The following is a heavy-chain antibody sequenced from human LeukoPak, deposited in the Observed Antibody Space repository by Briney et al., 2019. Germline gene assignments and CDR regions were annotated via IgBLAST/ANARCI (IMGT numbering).Heavy chain of an antibody. D-gene: IGHD1-7*01. J-gene: IGHJ4*02. CDR2: ISGSGGST. V-gene: IGHV3-23*01. CDR3: AKDREGTIANYFDY. Sequence: GGSLRLSCAASGFTFSSYAMSWVRQAPGKGLEWVSSISGSGGSTYYADSVKGRFTISRDNSKNTLYLQMNSLRGEDTAVYYCAKDREGTIANYFDYWGQGTLVTVSS. CDR1: GFTFSSYA.